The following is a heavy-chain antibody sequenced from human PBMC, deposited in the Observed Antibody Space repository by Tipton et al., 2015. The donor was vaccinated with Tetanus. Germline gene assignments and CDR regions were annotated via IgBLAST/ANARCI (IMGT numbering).Heavy chain of an antibody. J-gene: IGHJ5*02. CDR3: AKVYYYDSSGYYYWFDP. CDR2: ISGSGGRT. CDR1: GFTLTSYA. V-gene: IGHV3-23*01. D-gene: IGHD3-22*01. Sequence: SLRLSCAASGFTLTSYAMSGVRQAPGKGLEWVSAISGSGGRTYNADSVKGRFTISRDNSKNTLYLQMNSLRAEDTAVYYWAKVYYYDSSGYYYWFDPWGQGTLVTVSS.